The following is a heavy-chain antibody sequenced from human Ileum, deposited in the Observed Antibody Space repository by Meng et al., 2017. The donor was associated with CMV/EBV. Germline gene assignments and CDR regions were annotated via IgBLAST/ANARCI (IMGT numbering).Heavy chain of an antibody. CDR2: LYYSWST. CDR1: SSSTSSGAYY. V-gene: IGHV4-30-4*08. D-gene: IGHD5-12*01. Sequence: RDAPPARAKPSQTPHPLCSVCSSSTSSGAYYGACLRQPPGKGLEWIGYLYYSWSTSYNPSLKARLTLSVDTSNNQFSLKLTSVTAADTAVYYWARVPGGGVLASILDYWGQGTLVTVSS. CDR3: ARVPGGGVLASILDY. J-gene: IGHJ4*02.